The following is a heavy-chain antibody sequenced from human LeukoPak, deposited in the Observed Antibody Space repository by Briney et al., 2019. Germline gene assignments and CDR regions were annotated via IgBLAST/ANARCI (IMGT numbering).Heavy chain of an antibody. J-gene: IGHJ3*02. CDR2: ISGSGGST. Sequence: GGSLRLSCAASGFTFSSYAMSWVRQAPVKGLEWVSAISGSGGSTYYADSVKGRFTISRDNSKNTLYLQMNSLRAEDTAVYYCAKDRLRITIFGVVIEKFAFDIWGQGTMVTVSS. CDR3: AKDRLRITIFGVVIEKFAFDI. V-gene: IGHV3-23*01. D-gene: IGHD3-3*01. CDR1: GFTFSSYA.